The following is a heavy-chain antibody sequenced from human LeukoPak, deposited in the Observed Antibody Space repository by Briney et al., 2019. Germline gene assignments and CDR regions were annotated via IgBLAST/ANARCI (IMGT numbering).Heavy chain of an antibody. CDR2: IYYTGAN. D-gene: IGHD6-19*01. CDR3: ARYGGSGWVIDN. Sequence: PSETLSLTCTVSGGSISSYYWTWIRQPPGKGLEWIGYIYYTGANSYNPSLKSRVTISVDTSKKQFSLKLTSVTAADTAVYYCARYGGSGWVIDNWGQGTLVTVSS. CDR1: GGSISSYY. V-gene: IGHV4-59*08. J-gene: IGHJ4*02.